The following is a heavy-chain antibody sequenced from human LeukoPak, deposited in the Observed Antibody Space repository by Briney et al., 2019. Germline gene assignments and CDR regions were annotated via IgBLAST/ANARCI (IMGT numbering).Heavy chain of an antibody. CDR3: ARHVLGATARDYYYYMDV. Sequence: GESLKISCKGSGYSFTSYWIGWVRQMPGKGLEWMGIIYPGDSDTRYSPSFQGQVTISADKSISTAYLQWSSLKASDTAMYYCARHVLGATARDYYYYMDVWGKGTTVTISS. V-gene: IGHV5-51*01. CDR2: IYPGDSDT. CDR1: GYSFTSYW. J-gene: IGHJ6*03. D-gene: IGHD1-26*01.